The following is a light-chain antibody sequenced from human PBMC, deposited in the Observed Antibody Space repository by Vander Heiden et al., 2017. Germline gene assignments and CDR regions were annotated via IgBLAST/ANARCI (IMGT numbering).Light chain of an antibody. V-gene: IGLV2-11*01. Sequence: QSALTQPRPVSGSPGQSGTISCTGTSSGVGGDNYVSWYQQHPGKALKHMIYDVSKRPSGVPDRFSGSKSGNTASLTISGLQAEDEADYYCCSYAGSYGVFGGGTKLTVL. CDR3: CSYAGSYGV. CDR1: SSGVGGDNY. CDR2: DVS. J-gene: IGLJ3*02.